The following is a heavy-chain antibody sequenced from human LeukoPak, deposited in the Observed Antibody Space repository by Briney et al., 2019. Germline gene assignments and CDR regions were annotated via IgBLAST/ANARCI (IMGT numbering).Heavy chain of an antibody. CDR1: GFTFSSYA. CDR2: ISGSGGST. J-gene: IGHJ4*02. CDR3: VRERMNVLRFLEWSTFDY. Sequence: PPGGSLRLSCAASGFTFSSYAMSWVRQAPGKGLEWVSAISGSGGSTYYADSVKGRFTISRHNSKNTLYLQMSSLRVEDTAIYYCVRERMNVLRFLEWSTFDYWGQGTLAIVSS. V-gene: IGHV3-23*01. D-gene: IGHD3-3*01.